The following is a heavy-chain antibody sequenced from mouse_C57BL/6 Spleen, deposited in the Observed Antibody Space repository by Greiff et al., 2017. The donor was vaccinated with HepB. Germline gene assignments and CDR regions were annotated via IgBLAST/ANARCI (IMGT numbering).Heavy chain of an antibody. V-gene: IGHV1-64*01. J-gene: IGHJ4*01. CDR2: IHPNSGST. CDR1: GYTFTSYW. CDR3: ARITGTPMDY. D-gene: IGHD4-1*01. Sequence: QVQLKQPGAELVKPGASVKLSCKASGYTFTSYWMHWVKQRPGQGLEWIGMIHPNSGSTNYNEKFKSKATLTVDKSSSTAYMQLSSLTSEDSAVYYCARITGTPMDYWGQGTSVTVSS.